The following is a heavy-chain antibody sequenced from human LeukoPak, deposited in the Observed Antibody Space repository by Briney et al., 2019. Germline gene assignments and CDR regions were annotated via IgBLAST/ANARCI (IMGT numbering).Heavy chain of an antibody. J-gene: IGHJ4*02. D-gene: IGHD3-22*01. CDR1: GITLSNYG. Sequence: GGSLRLSCAVSGITLSNYGMSWVRQAPGKGLEWVAGISGSGGGTNYADSVKGRFTVSRDNYKNTLYLQMNSLGAEDTAVYFCAKRGVVIRVILVGFHKEAYYFDSWGQGALVAVSS. V-gene: IGHV3-23*01. CDR2: ISGSGGGT. CDR3: AKRGVVIRVILVGFHKEAYYFDS.